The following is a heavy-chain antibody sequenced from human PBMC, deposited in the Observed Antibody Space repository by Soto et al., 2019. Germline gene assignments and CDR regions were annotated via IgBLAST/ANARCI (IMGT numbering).Heavy chain of an antibody. V-gene: IGHV3-66*01. J-gene: IGHJ4*02. D-gene: IGHD6-13*01. CDR3: ASYRYSSRTYFFDY. Sequence: GGSLRLSCAASGITVSNNHMSWVRQAPGKGLECVSVIYRDGSTYYADSVKGRFTLSRDNSKNTLYLQMNSLRAEDTAIFYCASYRYSSRTYFFDYWGQGALVTVSS. CDR1: GITVSNNH. CDR2: IYRDGST.